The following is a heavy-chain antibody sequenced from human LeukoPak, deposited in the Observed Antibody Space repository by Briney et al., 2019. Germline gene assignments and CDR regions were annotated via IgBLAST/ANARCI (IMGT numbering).Heavy chain of an antibody. CDR3: ARPRAGYAYYFDY. J-gene: IGHJ4*02. D-gene: IGHD1-1*01. CDR2: INPNSGGT. CDR1: GYTFTGYY. Sequence: ASVKVSCKASGYTFTGYYMHWVRQAPGQGLEWMGRINPNSGGTNYAQKFQGRVTMTRDTSISTAYMELSRLRSDDTAVYCCARPRAGYAYYFDYWGQGTLVTVSS. V-gene: IGHV1-2*06.